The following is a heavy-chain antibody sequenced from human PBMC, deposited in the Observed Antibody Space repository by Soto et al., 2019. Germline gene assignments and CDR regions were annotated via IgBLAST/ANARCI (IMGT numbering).Heavy chain of an antibody. CDR3: ARRYGGNFDF. D-gene: IGHD1-26*01. Sequence: SATLSLTCTRPGGSISSYYWGWIRQPPGKGLEWIGYIYYSGSTNYNPSLKSRVTISVDTSKNQFSLKLSSVTAADTAVYYCARRYGGNFDFWGQGTLVTSPQ. CDR2: IYYSGST. J-gene: IGHJ4*02. V-gene: IGHV4-59*01. CDR1: GGSISSYY.